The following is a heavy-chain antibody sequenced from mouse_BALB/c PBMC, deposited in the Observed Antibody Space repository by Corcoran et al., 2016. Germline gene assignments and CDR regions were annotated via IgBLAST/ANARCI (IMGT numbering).Heavy chain of an antibody. CDR3: ARWGITTAPYYFDY. Sequence: EVQLQQSGAELVKPGASVKLSCTASGFNIKDTYMHWVKQRPEQGLEWIGRIDPANGNTKYDPKFQGKATITADTSSNTAYLQLSSLTSEDTAVYYCARWGITTAPYYFDYWGQGTTLTVSS. CDR2: IDPANGNT. D-gene: IGHD1-2*01. J-gene: IGHJ2*01. CDR1: GFNIKDTY. V-gene: IGHV14-3*02.